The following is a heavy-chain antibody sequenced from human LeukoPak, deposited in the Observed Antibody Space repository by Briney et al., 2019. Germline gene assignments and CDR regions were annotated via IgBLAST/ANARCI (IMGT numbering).Heavy chain of an antibody. V-gene: IGHV3-21*01. Sequence: GGSLRLSCAASGFTFSSYSMNWVRQAPGKGLEWVSSISSSSSYIYYADSVKGRFTISRDNAKNSLYLQMNSLRAEDTAVYYCARGPSLYDFWSGYGDYWGQGTLVTVSS. CDR2: ISSSSSYI. CDR3: ARGPSLYDFWSGYGDY. J-gene: IGHJ4*02. CDR1: GFTFSSYS. D-gene: IGHD3-3*01.